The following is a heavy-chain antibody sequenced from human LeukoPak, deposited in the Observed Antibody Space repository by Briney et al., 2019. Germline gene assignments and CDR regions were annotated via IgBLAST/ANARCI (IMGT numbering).Heavy chain of an antibody. V-gene: IGHV3-23*01. CDR3: AKCARTPEGGSGWCNWFDT. D-gene: IGHD3-3*01. J-gene: IGHJ5*02. CDR1: GFTFGNYA. Sequence: GGSLRLSCAASGFTFGNYAMNWFRQAPGKGLEGVSSLNSSGGNPNYADSVKGRFTISRDNSKNTLFLQMNSLRAEDTALYSSAKCARTPEGGSGWCNWFDTWGQGTQVTVSS. CDR2: LNSSGGNP.